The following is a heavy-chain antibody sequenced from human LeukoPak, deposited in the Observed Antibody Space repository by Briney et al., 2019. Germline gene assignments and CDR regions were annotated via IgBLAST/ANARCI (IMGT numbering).Heavy chain of an antibody. D-gene: IGHD2-2*01. CDR1: GFTFSSYD. V-gene: IGHV3-30-3*01. Sequence: PGRSLRLSCAASGFTFSSYDMHWVRQAPGKGLEWVAVISYDGSNKYYADSVKGRFTISRDNSKNTLYLQMNSLRAEDTAVYYCARDAYCSSTSCYPATGSSYNWFDPWGQGTLVTVSS. J-gene: IGHJ5*02. CDR3: ARDAYCSSTSCYPATGSSYNWFDP. CDR2: ISYDGSNK.